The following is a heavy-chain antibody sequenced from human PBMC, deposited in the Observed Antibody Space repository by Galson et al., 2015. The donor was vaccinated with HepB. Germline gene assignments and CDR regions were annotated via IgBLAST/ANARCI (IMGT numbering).Heavy chain of an antibody. CDR2: ISAYNGNT. CDR3: RLAAAGYFDY. J-gene: IGHJ4*02. CDR1: GYTFTSYG. D-gene: IGHD6-13*01. V-gene: IGHV1-18*01. Sequence: SVKVSCKASGYTFTSYGISWVRQAPRQGLERMGWISAYNGNTNYAQKLQGRVTMTTDTSTSTAYMELRSLRSDDTAVYYCRLAAAGYFDYWGQGTLVTVSS.